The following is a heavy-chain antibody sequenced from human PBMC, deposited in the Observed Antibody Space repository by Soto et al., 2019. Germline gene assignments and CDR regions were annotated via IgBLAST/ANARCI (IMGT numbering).Heavy chain of an antibody. V-gene: IGHV1-69*13. J-gene: IGHJ6*02. CDR2: IIPIFGTA. Sequence: SVKVSCKASGGTFSSYAISWVRQAPGQGLEWMGGIIPIFGTANYAQKFQGRVTITADESTSTAYMELSSLRSEDTAVYYCARVDTIFRVVIRSGYYYYGMDVWGQGTTVTVSS. D-gene: IGHD3-3*01. CDR1: GGTFSSYA. CDR3: ARVDTIFRVVIRSGYYYYGMDV.